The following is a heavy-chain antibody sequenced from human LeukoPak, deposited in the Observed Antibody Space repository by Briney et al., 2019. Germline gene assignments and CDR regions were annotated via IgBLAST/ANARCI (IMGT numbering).Heavy chain of an antibody. CDR2: SRSKAYRGTI. Sequence: GGSRRLSCTVYAVALGVQATSWVRQATGKGLEWVGLSRSKAYRGTIEYAASVKGRFTISRDDYKSIPYLQMNSLETEDTAIYYCTRGPIQLWLHNGMDVWGQGTTVTVSS. J-gene: IGHJ6*02. D-gene: IGHD5-18*01. V-gene: IGHV3-49*04. CDR1: AVALGVQA. CDR3: TRGPIQLWLHNGMDV.